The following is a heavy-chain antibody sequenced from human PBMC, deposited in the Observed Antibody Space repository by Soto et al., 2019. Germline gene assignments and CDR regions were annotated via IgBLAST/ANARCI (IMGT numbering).Heavy chain of an antibody. V-gene: IGHV4-30-4*01. Sequence: SETLSLTCTVSGGSISSGDYYWSWIRQPPGKGLEWIGYIYYSGSTYYNPSLKSRVTISVDTSKNQFSLKLSSVTAADTAVYYCARVGGFRATTIDYWGQGILVTVSS. CDR3: ARVGGFRATTIDY. CDR2: IYYSGST. J-gene: IGHJ4*02. CDR1: GGSISSGDYY. D-gene: IGHD3-10*01.